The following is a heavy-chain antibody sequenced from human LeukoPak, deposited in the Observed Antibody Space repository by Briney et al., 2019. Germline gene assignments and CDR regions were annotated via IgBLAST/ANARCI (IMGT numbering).Heavy chain of an antibody. CDR3: ARLDSYYGSGSYPINDAFDI. Sequence: ASVKVSCKASGYTFTGYYMHWVRQAPGQGLEWMGGIIPIFGTANYAQKFQGRVTITADESTSTAYMELSSLRSEDTAVYYCARLDSYYGSGSYPINDAFDIWGQGTMVTVSS. CDR2: IIPIFGTA. D-gene: IGHD3-10*01. CDR1: GYTFTGYY. J-gene: IGHJ3*02. V-gene: IGHV1-69*13.